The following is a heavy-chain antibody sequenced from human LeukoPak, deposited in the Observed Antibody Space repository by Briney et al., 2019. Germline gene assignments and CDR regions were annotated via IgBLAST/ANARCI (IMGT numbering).Heavy chain of an antibody. CDR2: ISSSSYI. Sequence: GGSLRLSCAASGFTFSSYSMNWVRQAPGKELEWVSSISSSSYIYYADSVKGRFTISRDNAKNSLYLQMNSLRAEDTAVYYCARDDRRAVAGILFPPYGMDVWGQGTTVTVSS. D-gene: IGHD6-19*01. CDR1: GFTFSSYS. J-gene: IGHJ6*02. V-gene: IGHV3-21*01. CDR3: ARDDRRAVAGILFPPYGMDV.